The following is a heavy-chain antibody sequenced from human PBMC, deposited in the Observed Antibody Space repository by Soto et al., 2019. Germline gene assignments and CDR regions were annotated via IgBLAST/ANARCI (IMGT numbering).Heavy chain of an antibody. D-gene: IGHD3-3*01. Sequence: ASVKVSCKASGYTFTSYAMHWVRQAPGQRLEWMGWINAGNGNTKYSQKFQGRVTITRDTSASTAYMELSSLRSEDTAVYYCARGTEVHLEYYDFWSGYHHSNWFDPWGQGTLVTVSS. CDR1: GYTFTSYA. CDR2: INAGNGNT. CDR3: ARGTEVHLEYYDFWSGYHHSNWFDP. J-gene: IGHJ5*02. V-gene: IGHV1-3*01.